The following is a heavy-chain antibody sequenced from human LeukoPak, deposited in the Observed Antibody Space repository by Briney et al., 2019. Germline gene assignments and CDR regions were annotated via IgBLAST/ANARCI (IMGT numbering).Heavy chain of an antibody. CDR3: AKRGTSAAFRPLDY. D-gene: IGHD3-10*01. J-gene: IGHJ4*02. CDR1: VFAFSHYA. Sequence: GGSLSLSCTASVFAFSHYAIHCVRQAPGKGLEWVSCIRGHGDYTYYTDSVKGRFTISRDNSKTTLCLQMNSLTAEDTAVYYCAKRGTSAAFRPLDYWGQGTLVTVSS. V-gene: IGHV3-23*01. CDR2: IRGHGDYT.